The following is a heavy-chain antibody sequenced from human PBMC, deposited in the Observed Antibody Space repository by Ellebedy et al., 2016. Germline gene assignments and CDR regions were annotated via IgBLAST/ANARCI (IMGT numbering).Heavy chain of an antibody. CDR2: IFPGDSDT. J-gene: IGHJ4*02. D-gene: IGHD6-13*01. CDR3: ARHGPNTFWYPMDY. CDR1: GYIFTNYW. V-gene: IGHV5-51*01. Sequence: GESLKISCKGSGYIFTNYWVAWVRQMPGKGLECMGIIFPGDSDTRYSPSFQGQVTISVDKSIDTAYLQWSSLKASDTAVYYCARHGPNTFWYPMDYWGQGTQVTVSS.